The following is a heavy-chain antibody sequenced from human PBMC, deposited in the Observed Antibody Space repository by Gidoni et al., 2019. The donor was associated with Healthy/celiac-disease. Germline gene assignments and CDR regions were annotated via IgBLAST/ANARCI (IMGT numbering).Heavy chain of an antibody. V-gene: IGHV1-18*01. CDR1: GYTFTSYG. Sequence: QVQLVQSGAEVQQPGASVQVSCKASGYTFTSYGISWVRQAPGQGLEWMGWISAYNGNTNYAQKLQGRVTMTTDTSTSTAYMELRSLRSDDTAVYYCARERGDVGDYMYYYYYGMDVWGQGTTVTVSS. J-gene: IGHJ6*02. D-gene: IGHD4-17*01. CDR3: ARERGDVGDYMYYYYYGMDV. CDR2: ISAYNGNT.